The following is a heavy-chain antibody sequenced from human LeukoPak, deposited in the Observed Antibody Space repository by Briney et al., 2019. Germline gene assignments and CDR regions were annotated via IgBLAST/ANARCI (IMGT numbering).Heavy chain of an antibody. Sequence: GGSLRLSCAASGFTFSSYAMSGVRQAPGKGLEWVSAISGSGGSTYYADSVKGRFTISRDNSKNTLYLQMNSLRGEDTAVYYCAKDVKVGATRGDYWGQGTLVTVSS. V-gene: IGHV3-23*01. CDR3: AKDVKVGATRGDY. J-gene: IGHJ4*02. CDR1: GFTFSSYA. CDR2: ISGSGGST. D-gene: IGHD1-26*01.